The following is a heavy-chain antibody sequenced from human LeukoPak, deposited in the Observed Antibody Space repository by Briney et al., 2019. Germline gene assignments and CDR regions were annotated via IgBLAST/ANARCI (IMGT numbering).Heavy chain of an antibody. CDR3: ARPYCSGGTCYFLAMDV. D-gene: IGHD2-15*01. CDR2: IWYDGSNK. CDR1: GFTFGSYG. Sequence: GRSLRLSCAASGFTFGSYGMHWVRQAPGKGLEWVAVIWYDGSNKYYVDSVKGRFTISGDNSKNTLYLQMNSLRVEDTAVYYCARPYCSGGTCYFLAMDVWGKGTTVIVSS. J-gene: IGHJ6*04. V-gene: IGHV3-33*01.